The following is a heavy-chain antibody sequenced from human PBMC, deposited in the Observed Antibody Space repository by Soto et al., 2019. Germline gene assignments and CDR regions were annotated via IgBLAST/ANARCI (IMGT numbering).Heavy chain of an antibody. J-gene: IGHJ4*02. CDR2: IYHSGRT. V-gene: IGHV4-4*02. D-gene: IGHD6-19*01. Sequence: QVQLQESGPGLMKPSGTLSLTCAVSGGSISTNWWSWVRQPPGKGLEWIGEIYHSGRTNYNPSLENRVTMSVDKSQTHLSLILNSVTAADTAVYYCARHIAVSGTRGFDFWGQGTLVTVSS. CDR3: ARHIAVSGTRGFDF. CDR1: GGSISTNW.